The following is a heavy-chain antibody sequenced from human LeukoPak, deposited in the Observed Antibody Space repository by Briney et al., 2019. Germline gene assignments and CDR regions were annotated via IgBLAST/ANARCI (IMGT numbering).Heavy chain of an antibody. CDR1: GFTFSSYG. V-gene: IGHV3-30*18. Sequence: GGSLRLSCAASGFTFSSYGMHWVRRAPGKGLEGVAVISYDGSNKYYADSVKGRFTISRDNSNNTLYLQMNSLRAEDTAVYYCAKDVFRVLDGMDVWGQGTTVTVSS. J-gene: IGHJ6*02. D-gene: IGHD2/OR15-2a*01. CDR3: AKDVFRVLDGMDV. CDR2: ISYDGSNK.